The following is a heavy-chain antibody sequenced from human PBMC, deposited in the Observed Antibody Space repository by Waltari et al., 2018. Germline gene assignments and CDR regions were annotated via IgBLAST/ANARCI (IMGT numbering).Heavy chain of an antibody. D-gene: IGHD2-15*01. V-gene: IGHV3-20*04. Sequence: EVQLVESGGGVSRPGGSLRLSCAASGFNFEDHGMRWVRQAPGKGLEWVSSINWNGGSTCYADSVRGRFTISRDNAKNSLYLQMNSLRADDTALYYCAREKLMGEYIDYWGQGTLVTVSS. J-gene: IGHJ4*02. CDR3: AREKLMGEYIDY. CDR2: INWNGGST. CDR1: GFNFEDHG.